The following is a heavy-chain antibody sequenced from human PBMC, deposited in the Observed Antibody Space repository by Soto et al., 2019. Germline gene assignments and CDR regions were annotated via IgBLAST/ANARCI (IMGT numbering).Heavy chain of an antibody. D-gene: IGHD2-21*01. V-gene: IGHV3-74*01. J-gene: IGHJ4*02. CDR3: AGGGIAGQGQYYFDY. Sequence: GGSLRLSCAASGVTFSTYWIHWGRQAPGKGLVWVSRINIDGGTTNYADSVKGRFTISGDNAKNTLYLQMNSLRAEDTAVYFCAGGGIAGQGQYYFDYWGQGALVTVSS. CDR2: INIDGGTT. CDR1: GVTFSTYW.